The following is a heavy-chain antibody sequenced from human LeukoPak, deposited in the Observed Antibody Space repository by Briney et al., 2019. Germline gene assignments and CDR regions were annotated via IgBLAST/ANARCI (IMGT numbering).Heavy chain of an antibody. Sequence: SETLPLTCTVSGYSISSGYYWGWIRQPPGKGLEWIGSIYHSGSTYYNPSLKSRVTISVDTSKNQFSLKLGSVTAADTAVYYCARINFIAAAGVDPWGQGTLVTVSS. CDR1: GYSISSGYY. D-gene: IGHD6-13*01. J-gene: IGHJ5*02. V-gene: IGHV4-38-2*02. CDR3: ARINFIAAAGVDP. CDR2: IYHSGST.